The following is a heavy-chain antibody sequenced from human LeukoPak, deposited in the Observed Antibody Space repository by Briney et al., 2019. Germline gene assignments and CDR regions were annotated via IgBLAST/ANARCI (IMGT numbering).Heavy chain of an antibody. J-gene: IGHJ3*02. CDR2: IYTSGSA. CDR3: ARDFGGYYPIDAFDI. Sequence: SQTLSPTCTVSGGSISSGSYYWSWIRQPAGKGLEWIGRIYTSGSANYNPSLKSRVTISVDTSKNQFSLKLSSVTAADTAVYYCARDFGGYYPIDAFDIWGQGTMVTVSS. CDR1: GGSISSGSYY. D-gene: IGHD3-22*01. V-gene: IGHV4-61*02.